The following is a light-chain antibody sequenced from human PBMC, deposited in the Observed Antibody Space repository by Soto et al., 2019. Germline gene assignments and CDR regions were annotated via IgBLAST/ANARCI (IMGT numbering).Light chain of an antibody. J-gene: IGKJ1*01. CDR2: GIS. CDR3: QQGYSRPRT. Sequence: ETVLTQSPGTLSLSPGERATLSCRASQSVSSYLAWYQQNPGQAPRLLFYGISSRASGIPDRFSGSGSGTDFTLTISSLQPEDFATYFCQQGYSRPRTFGQGTKV. CDR1: QSVSSY. V-gene: IGKV3-11*01.